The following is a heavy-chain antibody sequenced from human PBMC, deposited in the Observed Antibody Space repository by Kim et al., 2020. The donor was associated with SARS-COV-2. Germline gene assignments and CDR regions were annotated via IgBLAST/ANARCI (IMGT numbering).Heavy chain of an antibody. D-gene: IGHD3-16*02. CDR2: ISTDSGYT. V-gene: IGHV1-18*01. CDR3: ARDRDYRFDL. CDR1: GYTFTTYG. J-gene: IGHJ4*02. Sequence: ASVKVSCNTSGYTFTTYGLSWVRQAPGQGLEWMGWISTDSGYTKYAQKFQDRVTLTKDTSTSTAYMELRSLISDDTAVYFCARDRDYRFDLWGQGTLVTVSS.